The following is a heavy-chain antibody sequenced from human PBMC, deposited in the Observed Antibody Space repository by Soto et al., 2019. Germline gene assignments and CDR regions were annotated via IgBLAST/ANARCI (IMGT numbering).Heavy chain of an antibody. CDR2: ISYDGSNK. CDR3: AKDSSLVPDY. CDR1: GFTFSSYG. J-gene: IGHJ4*02. Sequence: QVQLVESGGVVVQPGRSLRLSCAASGFTFSSYGIHWVRQAPGKGLEWVAVISYDGSNKYYADSVKGRFTISRDNSKNTLYLQMNSLRAEDTAVYYCAKDSSLVPDYWGQGTLVTVSS. V-gene: IGHV3-30*18. D-gene: IGHD3-10*01.